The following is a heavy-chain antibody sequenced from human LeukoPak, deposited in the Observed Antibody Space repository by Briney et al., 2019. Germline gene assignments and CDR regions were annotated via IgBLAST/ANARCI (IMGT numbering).Heavy chain of an antibody. Sequence: SETLSLTCTVSGGSISSGSYYWSWIRQPAGKGLEWIGRIYTSGSTNYNPSLKSRATISVDTSKNQFSLKLSSVTAADTAVYYCARVGRTQAPFFGVVHNWFDPWGQGTLVTVSS. CDR2: IYTSGST. CDR3: ARVGRTQAPFFGVVHNWFDP. D-gene: IGHD3-3*01. CDR1: GGSISSGSYY. V-gene: IGHV4-61*02. J-gene: IGHJ5*02.